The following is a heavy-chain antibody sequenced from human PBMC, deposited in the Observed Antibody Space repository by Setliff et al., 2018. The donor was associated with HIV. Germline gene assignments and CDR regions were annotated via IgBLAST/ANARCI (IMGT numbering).Heavy chain of an antibody. CDR3: ASYHSSGWRIDY. Sequence: SETLSLTCVVSGVSISNSLWWTWVRQPPGKGLEWIGEVSHSGSTNYNPSLKSRVAISVDKSKNQFSLELNSVTAADTAVYYCASYHSSGWRIDYWGQGTLVTVSS. D-gene: IGHD6-19*01. J-gene: IGHJ4*02. CDR1: GVSISNSLW. CDR2: VSHSGST. V-gene: IGHV4-4*02.